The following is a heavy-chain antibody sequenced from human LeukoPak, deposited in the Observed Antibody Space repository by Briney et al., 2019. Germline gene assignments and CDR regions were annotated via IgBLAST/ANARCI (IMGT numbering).Heavy chain of an antibody. CDR2: ISSDGSSK. V-gene: IGHV3-30-3*01. CDR1: GFTFTTYD. J-gene: IGHJ6*03. D-gene: IGHD5-12*01. Sequence: GGSLRLSCAASGFTFTTYDIHWVRQAPGKGLEWVAVISSDGSSKYYADSVKGRFTVSRDNSKNTLNLQMNSLGVEDTAIYYCARRPYETYYYYYYMDVWGKGTTVTVSS. CDR3: ARRPYETYYYYYYMDV.